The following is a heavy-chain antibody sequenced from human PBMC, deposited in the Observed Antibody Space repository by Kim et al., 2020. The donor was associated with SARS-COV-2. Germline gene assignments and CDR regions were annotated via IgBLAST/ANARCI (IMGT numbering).Heavy chain of an antibody. Sequence: ADHVKGRITLSRDNSKNTLYLQMNSLRAEDTAVYYCARDRRGYSYGYLDYWGQGTLVTVSS. V-gene: IGHV3-30*01. J-gene: IGHJ4*02. D-gene: IGHD5-18*01. CDR3: ARDRRGYSYGYLDY.